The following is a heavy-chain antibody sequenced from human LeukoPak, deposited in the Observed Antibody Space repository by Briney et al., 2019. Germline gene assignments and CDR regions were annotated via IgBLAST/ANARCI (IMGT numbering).Heavy chain of an antibody. V-gene: IGHV1-2*06. J-gene: IGHJ4*02. CDR1: GYTFTGYY. D-gene: IGHD2-15*01. Sequence: GASVKVSCKASGYTFTGYYMHWVRQAPGQGLEWMGRINPNSGGTNYAQKFQGRVTMTRDTSISTAYMELSRLRSDVTAVYYCASVCSGGSCYSGYYFDYWGQGTLVTVSS. CDR2: INPNSGGT. CDR3: ASVCSGGSCYSGYYFDY.